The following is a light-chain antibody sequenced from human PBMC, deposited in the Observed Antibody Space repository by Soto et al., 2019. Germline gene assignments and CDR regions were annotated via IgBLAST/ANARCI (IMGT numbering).Light chain of an antibody. CDR2: DVS. Sequence: QSALTQPRSVSGSPGQSVTISCTGTSSDVGGYNYVSWYQQHPGKAPKLMIYDVSKRPSGVPDRFSGSKSGNTASLTISGRQAEDVADYYCCPYTGSYTSVFGGGTKLTVL. CDR1: SSDVGGYNY. J-gene: IGLJ3*02. V-gene: IGLV2-11*01. CDR3: CPYTGSYTSV.